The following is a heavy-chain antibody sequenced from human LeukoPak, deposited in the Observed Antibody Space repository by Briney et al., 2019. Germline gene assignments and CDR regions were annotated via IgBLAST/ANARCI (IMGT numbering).Heavy chain of an antibody. J-gene: IGHJ4*02. CDR1: GFTFSSTW. CDR3: ARIVVGAIDY. D-gene: IGHD1-26*01. V-gene: IGHV3-74*03. CDR2: ITSDGSST. Sequence: GGSLRLSCAASGFTFSSTWMHWVRQPPGKGLVWVARITSDGSSTTYAESVKGRFTISRDNAKNSLYLQMNSLRAEDTAVYYCARIVVGAIDYWGQGTLVTVSS.